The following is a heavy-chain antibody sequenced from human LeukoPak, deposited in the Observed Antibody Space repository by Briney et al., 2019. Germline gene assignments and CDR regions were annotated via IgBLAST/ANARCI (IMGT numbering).Heavy chain of an antibody. Sequence: GGSLRLSCAASGFTVSSDYMNWVRQAPGKGLEWVSVIYSGGSTYYADSVKGRFTISRDNSKNTLYLQMDNLRAEDTAVYYCARGKTGDSWGQGTLVTVSS. CDR1: GFTVSSDY. D-gene: IGHD7-27*01. CDR3: ARGKTGDS. CDR2: IYSGGST. J-gene: IGHJ4*02. V-gene: IGHV3-66*01.